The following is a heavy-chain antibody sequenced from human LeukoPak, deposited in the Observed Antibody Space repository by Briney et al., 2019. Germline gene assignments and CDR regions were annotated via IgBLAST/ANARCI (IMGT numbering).Heavy chain of an antibody. Sequence: GGSLRLSCAASGFTFDDYAMHWVRHAPGKGLEWVSGISWNSGSIGYADSVKGRFTISRDNAKNSLYLQMNSLRAEDTALYYCAKDISSRDFWSGDDAFDIWGQGTMVTVSS. V-gene: IGHV3-9*01. CDR2: ISWNSGSI. D-gene: IGHD3-3*01. CDR3: AKDISSRDFWSGDDAFDI. CDR1: GFTFDDYA. J-gene: IGHJ3*02.